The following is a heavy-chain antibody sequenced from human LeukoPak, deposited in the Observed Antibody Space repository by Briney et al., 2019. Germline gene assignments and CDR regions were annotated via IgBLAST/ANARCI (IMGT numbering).Heavy chain of an antibody. D-gene: IGHD5-24*01. J-gene: IGHJ3*02. CDR1: GGSISSSN. CDR2: ISSSGSTI. Sequence: GTLSLTCAVSGGSISSSNWWNWVRQAPGKGLEWVSYISSSGSTIYYADSVKGRFTISRDNAKNSLYLQMNSLRAEDTAVYYCARDRGRGWLQLLGFSTDAFDIWGQGTMVTVSS. CDR3: ARDRGRGWLQLLGFSTDAFDI. V-gene: IGHV3-48*04.